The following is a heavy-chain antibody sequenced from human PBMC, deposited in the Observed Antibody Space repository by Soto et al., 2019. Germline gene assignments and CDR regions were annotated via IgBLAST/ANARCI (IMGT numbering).Heavy chain of an antibody. CDR1: GGSISSGGYS. D-gene: IGHD2-2*01. CDR3: ARGRVVVPAAVMFNCLDP. J-gene: IGHJ5*02. V-gene: IGHV4-30-2*01. Sequence: PSETLSLTCAVSGGSISSGGYSWSWIRQPPGKGLEWIGYIHQTGITYYNPSLKSRVTISLDRSNNQLSLNLSSGTAADTAVYYCARGRVVVPAAVMFNCLDPWGQGALVTVSS. CDR2: IHQTGIT.